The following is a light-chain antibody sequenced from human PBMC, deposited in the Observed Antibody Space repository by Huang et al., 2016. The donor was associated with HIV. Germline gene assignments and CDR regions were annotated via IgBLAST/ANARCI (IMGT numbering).Light chain of an antibody. Sequence: EIVLTQSPATLSLSPGERATLSCGASQSVSTYVAWYQQKPGQAPRLLIYDTSNRATGIPARFSGGGSGTDFTLTISSLEPEDFAVYYCQQRSNWPPTFGQGTRLEIK. CDR3: QQRSNWPPT. CDR2: DTS. V-gene: IGKV3-11*01. J-gene: IGKJ5*01. CDR1: QSVSTY.